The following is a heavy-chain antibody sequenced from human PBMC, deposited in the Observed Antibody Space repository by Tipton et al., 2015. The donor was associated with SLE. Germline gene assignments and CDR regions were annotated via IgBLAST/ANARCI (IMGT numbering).Heavy chain of an antibody. D-gene: IGHD6-6*01. Sequence: TLSLTCTVSGASIRTYNYYWGLIRQPPGKGLEWIGNLYYSGRTYYNSSLKSRVAISVDASKNQFSLKLSSVTAADTAVYYCARLSSSSLGMDVWGQGTTVTVSS. V-gene: IGHV4-39*01. CDR1: GASIRTYNYY. CDR3: ARLSSSSLGMDV. CDR2: LYYSGRT. J-gene: IGHJ6*02.